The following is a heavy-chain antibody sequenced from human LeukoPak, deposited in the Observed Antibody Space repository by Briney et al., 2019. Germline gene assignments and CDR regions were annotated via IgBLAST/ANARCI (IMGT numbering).Heavy chain of an antibody. Sequence: VASVKVSCKASGYTFTGYYMHWVRQAPGQGLEWMGWINPNSGGTNYAQKFQGRVTMTRDTSISTAYMELSRLRSDDTAVYYCARDLGQYYDTSDNWFDPWGQGTLVTVSS. V-gene: IGHV1-2*02. CDR1: GYTFTGYY. CDR2: INPNSGGT. D-gene: IGHD3-22*01. J-gene: IGHJ5*02. CDR3: ARDLGQYYDTSDNWFDP.